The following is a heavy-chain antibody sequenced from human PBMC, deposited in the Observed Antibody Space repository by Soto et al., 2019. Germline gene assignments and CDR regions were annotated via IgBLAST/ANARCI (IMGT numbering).Heavy chain of an antibody. CDR2: INAGNGNT. CDR1: GYTFTSYA. D-gene: IGHD6-19*01. J-gene: IGHJ5*02. V-gene: IGHV1-3*01. Sequence: ASVKVSCKASGYTFTSYAMHWVRQAPGQRLEWMGWINAGNGNTKYSQKFQGRVTITRDTSASTAYMEPGSLRSEDTAVYYCARDSPLAVAHNWFDPWGQGTLVTVSS. CDR3: ARDSPLAVAHNWFDP.